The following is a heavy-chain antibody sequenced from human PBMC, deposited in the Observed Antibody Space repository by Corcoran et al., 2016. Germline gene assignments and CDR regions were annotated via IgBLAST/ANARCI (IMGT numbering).Heavy chain of an antibody. CDR2: ISSSSSYI. J-gene: IGHJ6*02. CDR1: GFTFSSYS. D-gene: IGHD3-22*01. CDR3: ARDYSGGLWYYDSSGYLGRRPHRGYYYYGMDV. V-gene: IGHV3-21*01. Sequence: EVQLVESGGGLVKPGGSLRLSCAASGFTFSSYSMNWVRQAPGKGLEWVSSISSSSSYIYYADSVKGRFTISRDNAKNSLYLQMNSLRAEDTAVYYCARDYSGGLWYYDSSGYLGRRPHRGYYYYGMDVWGQGTTVTVSS.